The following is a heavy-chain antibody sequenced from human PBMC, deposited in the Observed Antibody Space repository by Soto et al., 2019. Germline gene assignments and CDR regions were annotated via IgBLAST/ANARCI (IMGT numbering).Heavy chain of an antibody. V-gene: IGHV1-8*01. CDR2: MNPNSGDT. J-gene: IGHJ5*02. CDR3: ARGVKYGAYSRWFDP. Sequence: QVQLVQSGAEVKKPGASVKVSCKASGNTFTNYDINWVRQATGQGLEDLGWMNPNSGDTAYVQKFQGRVTMTWDTSITTGYMERRSLRSADTAVYFCARGVKYGAYSRWFDPWGQGTLVTVSS. D-gene: IGHD4-17*01. CDR1: GNTFTNYD.